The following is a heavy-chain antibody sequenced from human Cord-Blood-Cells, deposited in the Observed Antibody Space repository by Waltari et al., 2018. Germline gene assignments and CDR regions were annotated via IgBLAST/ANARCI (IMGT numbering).Heavy chain of an antibody. V-gene: IGHV3-23*01. J-gene: IGHJ3*02. CDR3: ALLTGDPFDI. D-gene: IGHD7-27*01. CDR1: GLTCSSYD. Sequence: EVQLLESGGGLVQPGGSVRLYLAASGLTCSSYDMSWGRHAPGTGLEWVSAISGSGGSTYYADSVKGRFTISRDNSKNTLYLQMNSLRAEDTAVYYCALLTGDPFDIWGQGTMVTVSS. CDR2: ISGSGGST.